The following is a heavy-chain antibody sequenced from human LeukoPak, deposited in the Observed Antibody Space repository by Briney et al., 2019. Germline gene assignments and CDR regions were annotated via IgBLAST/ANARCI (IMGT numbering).Heavy chain of an antibody. CDR2: INPSGGST. CDR1: GYTFTSYY. J-gene: IGHJ3*02. Sequence: ASVKVSCKASGYTFTSYYMHWVRQAPGQGLEWMGIINPSGGSTSYAQKFQGRVTMTRDTSTSTVYMELSSLRSEDTALYYCARARSPLVGSHAFDIWGQGTMVTVSS. CDR3: ARARSPLVGSHAFDI. D-gene: IGHD1-26*01. V-gene: IGHV1-46*01.